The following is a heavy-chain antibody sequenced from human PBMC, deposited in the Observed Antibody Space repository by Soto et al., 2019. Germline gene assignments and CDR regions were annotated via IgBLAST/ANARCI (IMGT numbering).Heavy chain of an antibody. CDR2: MYHSGST. CDR1: GGSISSGGYS. CDR3: ARVTGTTFFFDY. Sequence: KASETLSLTCAVSGGSISSGGYSWSWIRQPPGRGLEWIGYMYHSGSTYYNPSLKSRVTISVDRSKNQFSLKLSSVTAADTAVYYCARVTGTTFFFDYWGQGTLVTVSS. J-gene: IGHJ4*02. D-gene: IGHD1-20*01. V-gene: IGHV4-30-2*01.